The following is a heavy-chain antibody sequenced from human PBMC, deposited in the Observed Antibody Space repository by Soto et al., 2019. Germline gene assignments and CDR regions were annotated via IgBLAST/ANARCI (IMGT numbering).Heavy chain of an antibody. J-gene: IGHJ5*02. Sequence: GASVKVSCKASGGTFSSYAISWVRQAPGQGLEWMGGIIPIFGTANYAQKFQGRVTITADESTSTAYMELSSLRSEDTAVYYCARANPIVLMVYGWFDPWGQGTLVTVSS. V-gene: IGHV1-69*13. CDR3: ARANPIVLMVYGWFDP. D-gene: IGHD2-8*01. CDR2: IIPIFGTA. CDR1: GGTFSSYA.